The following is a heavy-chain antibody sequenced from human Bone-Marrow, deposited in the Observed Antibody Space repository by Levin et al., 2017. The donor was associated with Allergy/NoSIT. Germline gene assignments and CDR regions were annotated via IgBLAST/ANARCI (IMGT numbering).Heavy chain of an antibody. CDR1: GGSFSGYY. CDR3: ARDSRGTASPDYFDY. D-gene: IGHD2-21*02. V-gene: IGHV4-34*01. CDR2: INHSGST. J-gene: IGHJ4*02. Sequence: SETLSLTCAVYGGSFSGYYWSWIRQPPGKGLEWIGEINHSGSTNYNPSLKSRVTISVDTSKNQFSLKLSSVTAADTAVYYCARDSRGTASPDYFDYWGQGTLVTVSS.